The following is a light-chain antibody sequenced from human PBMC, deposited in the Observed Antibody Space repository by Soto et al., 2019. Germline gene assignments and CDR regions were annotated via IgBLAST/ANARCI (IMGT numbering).Light chain of an antibody. CDR1: QSIGDN. J-gene: IGKJ2*01. V-gene: IGKV3D-15*01. CDR3: QQYNNWPPYT. Sequence: EIVLTQSPATLSLSPGERATLSCWASQSIGDNLAWYQQKPGQAPRLLIYAISYRATGIPARFSGSGSGTEFTLTISSLQSEDFAVYYCQQYNNWPPYTFGQGTKLEIK. CDR2: AIS.